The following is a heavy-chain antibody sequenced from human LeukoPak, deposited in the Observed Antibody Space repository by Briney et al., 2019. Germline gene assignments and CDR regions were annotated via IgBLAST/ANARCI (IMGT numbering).Heavy chain of an antibody. D-gene: IGHD6-19*01. Sequence: SETLSLTCTVSGGSISSYYWSWIRQPPGKGLEWIGYIYYSGSTNYNPSLKSRVTISVDTSKNQFSLKLSSVTAADTAVYYCARGPGIAVAGIDYWGQGTLVTVSS. CDR2: IYYSGST. CDR1: GGSISSYY. V-gene: IGHV4-59*12. CDR3: ARGPGIAVAGIDY. J-gene: IGHJ4*02.